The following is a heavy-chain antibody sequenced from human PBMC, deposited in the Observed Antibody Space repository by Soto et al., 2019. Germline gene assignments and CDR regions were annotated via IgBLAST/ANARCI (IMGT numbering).Heavy chain of an antibody. CDR3: ARVLRFLEDYHYYYMDV. CDR1: GGSISSSSYY. D-gene: IGHD3-3*01. J-gene: IGHJ6*03. V-gene: IGHV4-39*01. CDR2: IYYSGST. Sequence: SSETLSLTCTVSGGSISSSSYYWGWIRQPPGKGLEWIGSIYYSGSTYYNPSLKSRVTISVDTSKNQFSLKLSSVTAADTAVYYCARVLRFLEDYHYYYMDVWGKGTTVTVSS.